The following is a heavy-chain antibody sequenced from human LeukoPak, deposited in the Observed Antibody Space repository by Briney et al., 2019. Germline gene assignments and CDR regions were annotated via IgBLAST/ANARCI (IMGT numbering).Heavy chain of an antibody. D-gene: IGHD4-17*01. CDR3: ARETYGEGALDI. J-gene: IGHJ3*02. CDR1: GGSISSYY. V-gene: IGHV4-59*01. Sequence: SETLSLTCTVSGGSISSYYWSWIRQPPGKGLEWIGYIYYSGSTNYNPSLKSRVTVSVDTSKNQFSLKLSSVTAADTALYYCARETYGEGALDIWGQGTIVTVSS. CDR2: IYYSGST.